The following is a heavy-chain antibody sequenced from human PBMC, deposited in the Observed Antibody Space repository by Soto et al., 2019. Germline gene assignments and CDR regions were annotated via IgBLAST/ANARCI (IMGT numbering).Heavy chain of an antibody. D-gene: IGHD4-4*01. CDR1: GFTFSSYA. CDR2: ISYDGSNK. V-gene: IGHV3-30-3*01. J-gene: IGHJ4*02. Sequence: QVQLVESGGGVVQPGRSLRLSCAASGFTFSSYAMHWVRQAPGKGLEWVAVISYDGSNKYYADSVKGRFTISRDNSKNTLYLQMNSLRADDTAVYYCARWVHTDSNYGYDYWGQGTLVTVSS. CDR3: ARWVHTDSNYGYDY.